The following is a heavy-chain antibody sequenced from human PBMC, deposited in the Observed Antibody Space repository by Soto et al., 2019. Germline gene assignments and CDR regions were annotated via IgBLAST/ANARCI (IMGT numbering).Heavy chain of an antibody. CDR2: ILYDGSNT. J-gene: IGHJ6*02. CDR1: GFTFSNFG. D-gene: IGHD4-4*01. CDR3: AKSRDGYSFYYFYGMDV. V-gene: IGHV3-30*18. Sequence: QVQLVGSGGGVVQPGRSLRLSCAASGFTFSNFGMHWVRQAPGKGLEWVAAILYDGSNTYYADSVKGRFTISRDNSKNTLYLEMNSLRAEDTAVYHCAKSRDGYSFYYFYGMDVWGQGTTVTVSS.